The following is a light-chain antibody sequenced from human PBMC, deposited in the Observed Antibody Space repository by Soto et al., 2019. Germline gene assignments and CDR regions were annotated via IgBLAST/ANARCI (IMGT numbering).Light chain of an antibody. CDR2: AAS. Sequence: DIQMTQSPSSLSASVGDRVTITCRASQSISSYLNWYQQKPGKAPKLLLYAASSLQSGVPSRFSGSGSGPDFTLPIRSLQPEDFATYYCQQSYSTPHTFGQGTKLEIK. CDR3: QQSYSTPHT. CDR1: QSISSY. V-gene: IGKV1-39*01. J-gene: IGKJ2*01.